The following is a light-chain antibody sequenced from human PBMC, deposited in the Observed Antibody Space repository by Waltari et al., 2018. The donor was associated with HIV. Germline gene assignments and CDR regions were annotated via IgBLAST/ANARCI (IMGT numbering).Light chain of an antibody. CDR1: ALPKHY. J-gene: IGLJ1*01. CDR3: QSADSSGTYV. CDR2: KDS. Sequence: SYELTQPPSVPVSPGQTARSTCSGDALPKHYAYWYQQKPGQAPVLVIYKDSERPSGIPERFSGSSSGTTVTLTISGVQAEDEADYYCQSADSSGTYVFGTGTKVTVL. V-gene: IGLV3-25*03.